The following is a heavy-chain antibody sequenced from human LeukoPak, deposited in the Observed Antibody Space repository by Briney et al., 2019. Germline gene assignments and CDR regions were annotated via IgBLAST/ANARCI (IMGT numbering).Heavy chain of an antibody. CDR2: FDPEDGET. CDR1: GYTLTELS. V-gene: IGHV1-24*01. CDR3: ATSVTMMGNWFDP. D-gene: IGHD3-22*01. J-gene: IGHJ5*02. Sequence: ASVKVSCKVSGYTLTELSVHWVRQAPGKGLEWMGGFDPEDGETIYAQKFQGRVTMTEDTSTDTAYMELSSLRSEDTAVYYCATSVTMMGNWFDPWGQGTLVTVSS.